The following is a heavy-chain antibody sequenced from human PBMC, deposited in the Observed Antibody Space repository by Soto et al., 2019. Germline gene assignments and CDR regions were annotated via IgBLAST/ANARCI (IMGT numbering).Heavy chain of an antibody. V-gene: IGHV4-59*08. Sequence: AETLSLTCTVSGGSISGYYWSWIRQPPGKGLEWIGYIYSSGSTNYNPSLQSRVTIAVDTSKNQFSLKLSSVTAADTAVYYCARLACSTTRCFTYLDFWGQGALVTVSS. D-gene: IGHD2-2*01. CDR3: ARLACSTTRCFTYLDF. J-gene: IGHJ4*02. CDR2: IYSSGST. CDR1: GGSISGYY.